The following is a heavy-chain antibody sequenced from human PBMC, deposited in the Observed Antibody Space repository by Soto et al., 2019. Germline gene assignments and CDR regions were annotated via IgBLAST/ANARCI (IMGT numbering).Heavy chain of an antibody. CDR1: GFSLSTSGVG. CDR3: AHSTLRNTAMVTRDFDY. Sequence: SGPTLVNPTQTLTLTCTFSGFSLSTSGVGVGWIRQPPGKALEWLALIYWDDDKRYSPSLKSRLTITKDTSKNQVVLTMTNMDPVDTATYYCAHSTLRNTAMVTRDFDYWGQGTLVTVSS. D-gene: IGHD5-18*01. CDR2: IYWDDDK. V-gene: IGHV2-5*02. J-gene: IGHJ4*02.